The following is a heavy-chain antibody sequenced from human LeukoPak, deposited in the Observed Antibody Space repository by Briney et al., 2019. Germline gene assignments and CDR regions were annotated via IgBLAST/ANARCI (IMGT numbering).Heavy chain of an antibody. V-gene: IGHV1-18*01. CDR2: ISPYNGNT. D-gene: IGHD1-26*01. CDR3: ARGGASGPDY. J-gene: IGHJ4*02. CDR1: GYTFTNYV. Sequence: ASVKVSCKPSGYTFTNYVLNWVRQAPGQGLECMGWISPYNGNTNYAQKYQDRVAMTLDTSTSTAYMELRSLRSDDTAVYYCARGGASGPDYWGQGTLVTVSS.